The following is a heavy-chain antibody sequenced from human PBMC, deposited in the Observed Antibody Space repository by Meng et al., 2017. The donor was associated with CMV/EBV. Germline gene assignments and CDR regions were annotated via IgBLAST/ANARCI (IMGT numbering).Heavy chain of an antibody. CDR2: IIPIFGTA. Sequence: KASGGTFSSYAISWVRQAPGKGLEWMGGIIPIFGTANYAQKFQGRVTITADESTSTAYMELSSLRSEDTAVYYCALSYYYDSSGYYYYWGQGTLVTVSS. D-gene: IGHD3-22*01. V-gene: IGHV1-69*01. CDR1: GGTFSSYA. CDR3: ALSYYYDSSGYYYY. J-gene: IGHJ4*02.